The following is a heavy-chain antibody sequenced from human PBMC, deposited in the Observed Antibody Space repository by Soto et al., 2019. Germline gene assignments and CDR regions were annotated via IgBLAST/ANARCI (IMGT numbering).Heavy chain of an antibody. Sequence: QVQLVESGGGVVQPGRSLRLSCAASGFTFSSYGMHWVRQAPGKGLEWVAVIWYDGSNKYYADSVKGRFTISRDNSKNTLYLQMNSLRAEDTAVYYCERDGGYSYGFHPFDPWGQGTLVTVSS. CDR1: GFTFSSYG. J-gene: IGHJ5*02. D-gene: IGHD5-18*01. CDR2: IWYDGSNK. V-gene: IGHV3-33*01. CDR3: ERDGGYSYGFHPFDP.